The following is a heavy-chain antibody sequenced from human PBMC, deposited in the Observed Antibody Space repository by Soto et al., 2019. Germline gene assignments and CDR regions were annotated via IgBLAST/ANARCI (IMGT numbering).Heavy chain of an antibody. CDR3: ARETRDIVVVPAARPYYYYYYMDV. CDR1: GGTFSSYT. J-gene: IGHJ6*03. Sequence: GASVKVSCKASGGTFSSYTISWVRQAPGQGLERMGRIIPILGIANYAQKFQGRVTITADKSTSTAYMELSSLRSEDTAVYYCARETRDIVVVPAARPYYYYYYMDVWGKGTTVTVSS. CDR2: IIPILGIA. D-gene: IGHD2-2*01. V-gene: IGHV1-69*04.